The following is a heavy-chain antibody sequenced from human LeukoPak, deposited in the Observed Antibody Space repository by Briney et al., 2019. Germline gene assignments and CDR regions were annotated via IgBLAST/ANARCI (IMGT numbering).Heavy chain of an antibody. CDR1: GGSISSYY. J-gene: IGHJ4*02. CDR3: ARHGTISSESYFDY. D-gene: IGHD1-14*01. CDR2: IYYSGST. V-gene: IGHV4-59*08. Sequence: PSETLSLTCTVSGGSISSYYWSWIRQPPGKGLEWSGSIYYSGSTNYNPSLKSRVTGFVDTSKDQVSLRLSSVTAADTAVYYCARHGTISSESYFDYWGQGALVTVSS.